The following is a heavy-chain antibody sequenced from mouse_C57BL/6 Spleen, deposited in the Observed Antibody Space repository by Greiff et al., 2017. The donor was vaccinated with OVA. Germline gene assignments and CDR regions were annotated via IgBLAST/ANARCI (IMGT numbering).Heavy chain of an antibody. J-gene: IGHJ2*01. CDR2: IDPSDSYT. D-gene: IGHD3-3*01. CDR3: ARKGRADY. Sequence: VQLQQPGAELVKPGASVKLSCKASGYTFTSYWMQWVKQRPGQGLEWIGEIDPSDSYTNYNQKFKGKATLTVDTSSSTAYMQLSSLTSEDSAVYYCARKGRADYWGQGTTLTVSS. V-gene: IGHV1-50*01. CDR1: GYTFTSYW.